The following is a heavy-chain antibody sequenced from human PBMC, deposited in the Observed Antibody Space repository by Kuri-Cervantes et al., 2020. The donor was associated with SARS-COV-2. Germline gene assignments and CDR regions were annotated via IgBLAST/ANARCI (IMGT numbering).Heavy chain of an antibody. D-gene: IGHD1-1*01. J-gene: IGHJ4*02. CDR2: INPDGSYT. Sequence: GESLKISCAASGFTFSGHWIHWARQAPGKGLVWVSRINPDGSYTNNADSVKGRFTLSRDNAKNMLFLQVNSLRAEDTAVYYCVRDGDHWNFDYWGQGTLVTVSS. V-gene: IGHV3-74*01. CDR1: GFTFSGHW. CDR3: VRDGDHWNFDY.